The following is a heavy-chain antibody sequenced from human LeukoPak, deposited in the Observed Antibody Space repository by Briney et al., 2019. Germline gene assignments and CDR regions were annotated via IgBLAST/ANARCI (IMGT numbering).Heavy chain of an antibody. V-gene: IGHV4-59*08. D-gene: IGHD1-26*01. Sequence: SETLSLTCTVSGGSISSSFWSWIRQHPGKGLEWICYNHDSGSTNYTPSLKSRVTISVDTSKNQFSLKLSSVTAADTAVYFCARHMNGGSNPMDVWGQGTTVTVSS. CDR3: ARHMNGGSNPMDV. CDR1: GGSISSSF. CDR2: NHDSGST. J-gene: IGHJ6*02.